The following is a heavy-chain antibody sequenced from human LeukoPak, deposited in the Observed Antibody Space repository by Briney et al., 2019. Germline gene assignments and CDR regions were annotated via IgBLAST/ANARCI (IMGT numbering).Heavy chain of an antibody. CDR1: GFTFSSYS. J-gene: IGHJ4*02. D-gene: IGHD3-10*01. Sequence: GGSLRLSCAASGFTFSSYSMNWVRQAPGKGLEWVSYISSSSSTIYYADSVKGRFTISRDNAKNSLYLQMNSLRDEDTAVYYCARGGVLLWFGELLGFDYWGQGTLVTVSP. V-gene: IGHV3-48*02. CDR3: ARGGVLLWFGELLGFDY. CDR2: ISSSSSTI.